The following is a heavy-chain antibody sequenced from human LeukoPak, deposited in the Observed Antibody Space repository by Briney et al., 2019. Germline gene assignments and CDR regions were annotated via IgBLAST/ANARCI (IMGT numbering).Heavy chain of an antibody. CDR3: ARGVITTEDYVDY. Sequence: PSETLSLTCTVSGGSISSSSYYWGWIRQPPGKGLEWIGSIYYSGSTYYNPSLKSRVTISVDTSKNQFSLKLSSVTAADTAVYYCARGVITTEDYVDYWGQGTLVTVSS. CDR1: GGSISSSSYY. CDR2: IYYSGST. V-gene: IGHV4-39*01. J-gene: IGHJ4*02. D-gene: IGHD3-22*01.